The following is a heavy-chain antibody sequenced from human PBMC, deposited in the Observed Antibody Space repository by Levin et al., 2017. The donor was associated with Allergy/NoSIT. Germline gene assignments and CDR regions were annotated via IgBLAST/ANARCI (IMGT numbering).Heavy chain of an antibody. CDR2: ISSTSSYI. Sequence: GESLKISCAASGFTFSSYSMNWVRQAPGKGLEWVSSISSTSSYIYYADSVKGRFTISRDNSKNSLSLQMNSLRADDTAVYYCARVIAVAGTWGIGAYFDYWGQGTLVTVSS. V-gene: IGHV3-21*01. CDR3: ARVIAVAGTWGIGAYFDY. D-gene: IGHD6-19*01. CDR1: GFTFSSYS. J-gene: IGHJ4*02.